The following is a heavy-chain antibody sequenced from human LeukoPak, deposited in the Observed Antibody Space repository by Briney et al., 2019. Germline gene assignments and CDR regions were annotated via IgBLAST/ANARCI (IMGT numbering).Heavy chain of an antibody. CDR2: ISYDGSDK. Sequence: GRSLRLSCVASGFTFSYYGIHWVRQAPGKGLEWVAVISYDGSDKYYADSVKGRFTISRDNSKNTLYLQMNSLRAEDTAVYYCAKDITRYGGNAVDYWGQGTLVTVSS. J-gene: IGHJ4*02. D-gene: IGHD4-23*01. CDR1: GFTFSYYG. V-gene: IGHV3-30*18. CDR3: AKDITRYGGNAVDY.